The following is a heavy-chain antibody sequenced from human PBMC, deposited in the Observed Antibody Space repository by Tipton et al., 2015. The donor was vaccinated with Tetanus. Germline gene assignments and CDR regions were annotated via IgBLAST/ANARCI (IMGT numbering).Heavy chain of an antibody. CDR3: ARRGGGDLDH. Sequence: QSGAEVKKPGQSLKISCKVSGHNSRSYWISWVRQMPGKGPEWMGIIYPGDSDATYSPSFRGQVTISADKSITTAYLQWSSLRASDTAMYYCARRGGGDLDHWGQGTLVTVSS. D-gene: IGHD2-21*02. V-gene: IGHV5-51*01. CDR1: GHNSRSYW. J-gene: IGHJ4*02. CDR2: IYPGDSDA.